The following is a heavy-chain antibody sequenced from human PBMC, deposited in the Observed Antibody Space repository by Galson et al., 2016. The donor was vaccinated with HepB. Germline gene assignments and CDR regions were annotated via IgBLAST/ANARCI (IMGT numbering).Heavy chain of an antibody. Sequence: ETLSLTCTVSGGSIRSNTLYWGWIRQPPGKGLEWIGSVSYSGRALYKPSLKSRVTISVDTSNNQFSLRLSIVTAADTAVYYCATYSTSSGRFEYWGQGTPVTVSS. CDR1: GGSIRSNTLY. CDR2: VSYSGRA. D-gene: IGHD6-6*01. CDR3: ATYSTSSGRFEY. J-gene: IGHJ4*02. V-gene: IGHV4-39*01.